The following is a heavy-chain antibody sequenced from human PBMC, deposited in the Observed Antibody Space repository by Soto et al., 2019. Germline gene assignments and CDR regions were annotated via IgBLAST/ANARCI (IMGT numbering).Heavy chain of an antibody. V-gene: IGHV4-39*01. Sequence: SETLSLTCTVSGGSISSSSYYWGWIRQPPGKGLEWIGSIYYSGSTYYNPSLKSRVTISVDTSKNQFSLKLSSVTAADTAVYYCGRISSHGDYAYWGQGTLVTGSS. CDR1: GGSISSSSYY. J-gene: IGHJ4*02. CDR2: IYYSGST. D-gene: IGHD4-17*01. CDR3: GRISSHGDYAY.